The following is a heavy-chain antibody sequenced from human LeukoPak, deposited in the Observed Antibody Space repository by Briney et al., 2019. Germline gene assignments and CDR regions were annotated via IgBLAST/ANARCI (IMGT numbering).Heavy chain of an antibody. CDR1: GFTLSSYA. V-gene: IGHV3-23*01. CDR2: ISGSGGST. Sequence: GGSLRLSCAASGFTLSSYAMSWVRQAPGKGLEWVSAISGSGGSTYYADSVKGRFTISRDNSKNTLYLQMNSLRAEDTAVYYCAKGGRDGPWYFDLWGRGTLVTVSS. D-gene: IGHD5-24*01. J-gene: IGHJ2*01. CDR3: AKGGRDGPWYFDL.